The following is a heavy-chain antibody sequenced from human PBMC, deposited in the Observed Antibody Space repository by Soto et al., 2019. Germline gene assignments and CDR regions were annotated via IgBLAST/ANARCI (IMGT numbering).Heavy chain of an antibody. Sequence: EVQLLESGGGVAQPGGSLRLSCVASGFTFSSYAMSWVRQAPGKGLEWVSAIIGSGTGTYYADSVKGRFTISRDNSKNTRSVQMNSLRADDAAIYYCASVRWLRNGGFDHWGQGTLVTVSS. CDR1: GFTFSSYA. J-gene: IGHJ4*02. CDR3: ASVRWLRNGGFDH. D-gene: IGHD5-12*01. V-gene: IGHV3-23*01. CDR2: IIGSGTGT.